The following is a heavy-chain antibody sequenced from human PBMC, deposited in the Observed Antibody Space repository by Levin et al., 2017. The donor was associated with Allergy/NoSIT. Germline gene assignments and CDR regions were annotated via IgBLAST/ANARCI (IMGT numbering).Heavy chain of an antibody. J-gene: IGHJ4*02. CDR3: AKDREYSGSSRYFDY. Sequence: PGGSLRLSCAASGFTFSSYAMSWVRQAPGKGLEWVSGISGTGGSTYYADSVKGRFTISRDNSKNTLYLQMNSLRAEDTAVYYCAKDREYSGSSRYFDYWGQGTLVTVSS. D-gene: IGHD1-26*01. CDR2: ISGTGGST. V-gene: IGHV3-23*01. CDR1: GFTFSSYA.